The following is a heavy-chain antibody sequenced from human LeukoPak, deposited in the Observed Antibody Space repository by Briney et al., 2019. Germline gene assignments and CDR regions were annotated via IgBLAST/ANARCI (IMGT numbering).Heavy chain of an antibody. CDR1: GGSISNYY. CDR3: ASASQWLVWGD. J-gene: IGHJ1*01. V-gene: IGHV4-59*07. CDR2: ISSSGST. Sequence: SDTLSLTCTVSGGSISNYYWSWIRQPPGKGLEWIGYISSSGSTNYFPSLKRRVTMSLDTSKNQLSLTLSSMTAADTAVYYCASASQWLVWGDWGQGTLVTVSS. D-gene: IGHD6-19*01.